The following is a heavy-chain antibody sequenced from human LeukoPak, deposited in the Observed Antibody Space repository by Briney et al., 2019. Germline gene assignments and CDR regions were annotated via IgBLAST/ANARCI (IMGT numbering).Heavy chain of an antibody. V-gene: IGHV1-2*02. CDR2: INPNSGGT. CDR3: ARGMVRGVGTLCY. Sequence: ASVKVSCKASGYTFTGYYMHWVRQAPGQGLEWMGWINPNSGGTNYAQKFQGRVTMTRDTSISTAYMELSRLRSDDTAVYYCARGMVRGVGTLCYWGQGTLVTVSS. J-gene: IGHJ4*02. CDR1: GYTFTGYY. D-gene: IGHD3-10*01.